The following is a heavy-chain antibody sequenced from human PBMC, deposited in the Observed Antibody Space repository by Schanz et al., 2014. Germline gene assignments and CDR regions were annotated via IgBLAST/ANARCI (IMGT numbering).Heavy chain of an antibody. CDR2: IKHDGSVK. CDR3: LAPDSGMDV. CDR1: GFTFSSYS. V-gene: IGHV3-7*02. J-gene: IGHJ6*02. Sequence: EVQLVESGGGLVQPGGSLRLSCTASGFTFSSYSMNWVRQAPGKGPEWVANIKHDGSVKDYVDSVEGRFTISRDNAKRSLCLQMNSLRVEDTAVYDCLAPDSGMDVWGRGTTVTVSS.